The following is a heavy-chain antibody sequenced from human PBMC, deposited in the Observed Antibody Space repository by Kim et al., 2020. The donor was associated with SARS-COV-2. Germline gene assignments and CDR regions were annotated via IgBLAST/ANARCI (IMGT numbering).Heavy chain of an antibody. Sequence: SETLSLTCTVSGGPISSGNYHWSWIRQSAGKGLEWMGRVYASGTTNYNPSLKSRVTMSVDKSRSQFSLELTSVTAADTAIYYCARVPHLERTFDTWGQGTLVTVSS. D-gene: IGHD3-3*01. CDR3: ARVPHLERTFDT. J-gene: IGHJ4*02. CDR2: VYASGTT. CDR1: GGPISSGNYH. V-gene: IGHV4-61*02.